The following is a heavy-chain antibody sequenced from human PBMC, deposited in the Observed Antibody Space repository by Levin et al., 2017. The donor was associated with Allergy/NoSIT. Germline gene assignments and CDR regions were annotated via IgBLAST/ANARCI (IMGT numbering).Heavy chain of an antibody. D-gene: IGHD3-9*01. CDR1: GGTFSSYA. J-gene: IGHJ6*02. CDR3: ARSETILEGILTGYGMDV. CDR2: IIPIFGTA. V-gene: IGHV1-69*13. Sequence: ASVKVSCKASGGTFSSYAISWVRQAPGQGLEWMGGIIPIFGTANYAQKFQGRVTITADESTSTGYMELSSLRSEDTAVYYCARSETILEGILTGYGMDVWGQGTTVTVSS.